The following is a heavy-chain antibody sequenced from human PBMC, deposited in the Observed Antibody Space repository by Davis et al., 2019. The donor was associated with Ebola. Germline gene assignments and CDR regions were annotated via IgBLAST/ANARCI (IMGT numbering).Heavy chain of an antibody. CDR3: ARGAIEYSSSSAGWFDP. V-gene: IGHV4-4*07. J-gene: IGHJ5*02. CDR2: IYTSGST. CDR1: GGSISSYY. Sequence: PSETLSLTCTVSGGSISSYYWSWIRQPAGKGLEWIGRIYTSGSTNYNPSLKSRVTISVDTSKNQFSLKLSSVTAADTAVYYCARGAIEYSSSSAGWFDPWGQGTLVTVSS. D-gene: IGHD6-6*01.